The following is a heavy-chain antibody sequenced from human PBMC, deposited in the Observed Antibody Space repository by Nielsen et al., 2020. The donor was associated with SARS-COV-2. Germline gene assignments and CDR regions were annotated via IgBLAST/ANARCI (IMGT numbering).Heavy chain of an antibody. CDR2: IDPSDSYT. D-gene: IGHD3-22*01. CDR3: ARHSGVIGPRGEFDY. J-gene: IGHJ4*02. V-gene: IGHV5-10-1*01. Sequence: VRQMPGKGLEWMGRIDPSDSYTNYSPSFQGHVTISADKSISTAYLQWSSLKASDTAMYYCARHSGVIGPRGEFDYWGQGTLVTVSS.